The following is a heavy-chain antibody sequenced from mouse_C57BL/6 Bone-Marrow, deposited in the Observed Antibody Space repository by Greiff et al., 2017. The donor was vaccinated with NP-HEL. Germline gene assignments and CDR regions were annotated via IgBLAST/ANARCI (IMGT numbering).Heavy chain of an antibody. CDR3: ARHEEVGGNYAWYFDV. CDR1: GYTFTEYT. Sequence: QVQLKESGAELVKPGASVKLSCKASGYTFTEYTIHWVKQRSGQGLEWIGWFYPGSGSIKYNEKFKDKATLTADKSSSTVYMELSRLTSEDSAVYFCARHEEVGGNYAWYFDVWGTGTTVTVSS. CDR2: FYPGSGSI. J-gene: IGHJ1*03. D-gene: IGHD2-1*01. V-gene: IGHV1-62-2*01.